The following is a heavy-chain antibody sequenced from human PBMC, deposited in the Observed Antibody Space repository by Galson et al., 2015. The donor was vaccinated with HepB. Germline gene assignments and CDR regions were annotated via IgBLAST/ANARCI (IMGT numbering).Heavy chain of an antibody. Sequence: SLRLSCAASGFIVSSNYMTWVRQAPGKGLEWVSAIYTGGRTYYTDSVEGRFTISRDNSKNTLYLQMNSLRAEDTAVYSCAREKAGRGYGYYGMDVWGQGTTVTVSS. CDR1: GFIVSSNY. CDR3: AREKAGRGYGYYGMDV. J-gene: IGHJ6*02. D-gene: IGHD5-12*01. CDR2: IYTGGRT. V-gene: IGHV3-53*01.